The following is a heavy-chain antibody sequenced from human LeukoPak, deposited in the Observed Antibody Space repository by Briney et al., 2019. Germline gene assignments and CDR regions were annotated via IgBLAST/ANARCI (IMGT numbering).Heavy chain of an antibody. D-gene: IGHD5-18*01. Sequence: GGSLRLSCAASGFTFIDFAMSWVRQAPGKGLEWVSSISDHDGPTYYADSVKGRFTISRENSKNTLYLQMNSLRAEDTAVYYCARVSGTIQIWPQPFGDGMDVWGQGTTVTVSS. J-gene: IGHJ6*02. V-gene: IGHV3-23*01. CDR3: ARVSGTIQIWPQPFGDGMDV. CDR1: GFTFIDFA. CDR2: ISDHDGPT.